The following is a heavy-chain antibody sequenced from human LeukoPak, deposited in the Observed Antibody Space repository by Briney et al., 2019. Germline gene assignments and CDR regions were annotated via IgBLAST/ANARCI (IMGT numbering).Heavy chain of an antibody. Sequence: GGSLRLSCAASGFTFSSYSMNWVRQAPGKGLEWVSSISSSSSYIYYADSVKGRFTISRDNAKNSLYLQMNSLRAEDTAVYYCARELGYSSGWTRINYFDYWGQGTLVTVSS. J-gene: IGHJ4*02. CDR2: ISSSSSYI. CDR3: ARELGYSSGWTRINYFDY. CDR1: GFTFSSYS. V-gene: IGHV3-21*01. D-gene: IGHD6-19*01.